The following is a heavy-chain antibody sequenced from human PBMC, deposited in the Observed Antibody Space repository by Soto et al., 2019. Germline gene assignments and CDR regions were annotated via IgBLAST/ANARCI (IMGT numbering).Heavy chain of an antibody. CDR2: IHHGGTT. Sequence: SETLSLTCAVSGYSINSGYYWGWIRQPPGKGLEWIGSIHHGGTTYYNPSLKGRGTISMDTSKNQFSLRLSSLTAEDMALYFCSRGSGSYPFDYWGQGTLVTVSS. CDR1: GYSINSGYY. CDR3: SRGSGSYPFDY. V-gene: IGHV4-38-2*01. J-gene: IGHJ4*02. D-gene: IGHD1-26*01.